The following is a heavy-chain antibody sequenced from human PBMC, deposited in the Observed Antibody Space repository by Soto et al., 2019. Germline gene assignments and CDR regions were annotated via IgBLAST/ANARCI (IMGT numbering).Heavy chain of an antibody. V-gene: IGHV3-33*01. Sequence: PGGSLRLSCAASGLIFSGYGMHWVRQAPGKGLEWVAVIWHDGSNKYYADSVKGRFTISRDNTADTMYLQMNSLRAQDTAVYYCVRDPYGPGIFDYWGQGTLVTV. CDR3: VRDPYGPGIFDY. D-gene: IGHD1-1*01. CDR2: IWHDGSNK. CDR1: GLIFSGYG. J-gene: IGHJ4*02.